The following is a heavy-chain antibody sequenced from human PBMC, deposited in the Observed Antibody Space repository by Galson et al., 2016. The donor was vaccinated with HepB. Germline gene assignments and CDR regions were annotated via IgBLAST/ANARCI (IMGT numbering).Heavy chain of an antibody. V-gene: IGHV4-59*01. CDR3: AIMSYFAIRGYDYYFDY. CDR2: ISHTGST. Sequence: SETLSLTCTVSGGSINPYYWTWIRQTPGKGLEWIGYISHTGSTHYNPSLKSRVTISVDTSKNQFSLKLSSVTAADTAVYYCAIMSYFAIRGYDYYFDYWGQGTLVTVSS. J-gene: IGHJ4*02. CDR1: GGSINPYY. D-gene: IGHD2-2*02.